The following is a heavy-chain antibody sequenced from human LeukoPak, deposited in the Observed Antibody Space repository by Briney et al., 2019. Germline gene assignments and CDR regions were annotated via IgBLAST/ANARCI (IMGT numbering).Heavy chain of an antibody. D-gene: IGHD3-3*01. CDR2: IYYSGST. Sequence: SETLSLTCTVSGGSISSYYWSWIRQHPGKGLEWIGYIYYSGSTYHNPSLKSRVTISVDTSKNQFSLKLSSVTAADTAVYYCARGVTIFGVVIQYYFDYWGQGTLVTVSS. CDR3: ARGVTIFGVVIQYYFDY. J-gene: IGHJ4*02. V-gene: IGHV4-59*06. CDR1: GGSISSYY.